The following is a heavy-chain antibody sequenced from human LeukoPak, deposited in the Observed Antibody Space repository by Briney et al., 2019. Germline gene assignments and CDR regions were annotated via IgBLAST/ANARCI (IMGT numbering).Heavy chain of an antibody. CDR3: ARDLEVENYDFWSGYYLYYYYYMDV. Sequence: GGSLRLSCAASGFTFSSYSMNWVRQAPGKGLEWVSYISSSSSTIYYADSVKGRFTISRDNAKNSLYLQMNSPRAEDTAVYYCARDLEVENYDFWSGYYLYYYYYMDVWGKGTTVTVSS. CDR2: ISSSSSTI. D-gene: IGHD3-3*01. V-gene: IGHV3-48*01. CDR1: GFTFSSYS. J-gene: IGHJ6*03.